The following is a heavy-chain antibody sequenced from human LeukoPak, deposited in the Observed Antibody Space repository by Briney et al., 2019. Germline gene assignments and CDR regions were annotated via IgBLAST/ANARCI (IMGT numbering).Heavy chain of an antibody. CDR2: IKQDGSEK. D-gene: IGHD3-22*01. Sequence: GGSLRLSCAASGFTFKTGWMSWVRQAPGKGLEWVANIKQDGSEKYYVDSVKGRFTISRDNAKNSLYLQMNSLRAEDTAVYYCRGYDSSGYYSYYFDYWGQGTLVTVSS. J-gene: IGHJ4*02. CDR3: RGYDSSGYYSYYFDY. V-gene: IGHV3-7*01. CDR1: GFTFKTGW.